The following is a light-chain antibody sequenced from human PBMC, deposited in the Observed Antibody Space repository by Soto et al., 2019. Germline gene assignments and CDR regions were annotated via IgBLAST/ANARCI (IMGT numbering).Light chain of an antibody. CDR1: QSVLYSSTNKNY. V-gene: IGKV4-1*01. Sequence: DIVMTQSPDSLAVSLGERATINCKSSQSVLYSSTNKNYLSWYQQKPGQPPKLLIYWASTRESGVPDRFSGSGSGTDFSLTISSLQAEDVAVYYCQQYYSNPWTFGQGTKVDIK. CDR2: WAS. CDR3: QQYYSNPWT. J-gene: IGKJ1*01.